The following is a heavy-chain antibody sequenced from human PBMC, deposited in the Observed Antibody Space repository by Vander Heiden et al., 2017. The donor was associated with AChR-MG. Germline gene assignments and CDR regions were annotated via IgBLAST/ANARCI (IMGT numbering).Heavy chain of an antibody. V-gene: IGHV3-33*01. Sequence: QVQLVESGGGVVQPGRSLRLSCAASGFTFSSYGMHWVRQAPGKGLEWVAVIWYDGSNKYYADSVKGRFTISRDNSKNTLYLQMNSLRAEDTAVYYCARSPAAGGYYFDYWGQGTLVTVSS. CDR3: ARSPAAGGYYFDY. CDR2: IWYDGSNK. J-gene: IGHJ4*02. D-gene: IGHD6-13*01. CDR1: GFTFSSYG.